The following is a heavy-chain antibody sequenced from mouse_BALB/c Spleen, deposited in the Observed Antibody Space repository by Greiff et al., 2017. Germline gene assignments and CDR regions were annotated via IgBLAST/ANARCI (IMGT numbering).Heavy chain of an antibody. CDR3: ARDPYDYGWFAY. J-gene: IGHJ3*01. V-gene: IGHV5-4*02. CDR2: ISDGGSYT. D-gene: IGHD2-4*01. Sequence: EVQVVESGGGLVKPGGSLKLSCAASGFTFSDYYMYWVRQTPEKRLEWVATISDGGSYTYYPDSVKGRFTISRDNAKNNLYLQMSSLKSEDTAMYYCARDPYDYGWFAYWGQGTLVTVSA. CDR1: GFTFSDYY.